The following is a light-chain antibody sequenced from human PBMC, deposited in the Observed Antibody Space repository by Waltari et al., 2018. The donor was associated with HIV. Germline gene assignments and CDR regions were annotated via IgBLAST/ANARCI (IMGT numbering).Light chain of an antibody. CDR2: SAS. CDR1: QDIKKN. J-gene: IGKJ5*01. CDR3: QQSHRTPLT. V-gene: IGKV1-39*01. Sequence: DIQMTQSPSSVSADVGDRVIITCRASQDIKKNVNWYQQKPGRSPRLLIYSASGLQSGVPSTFSGSGSRLEFNLTIAALEAEDSALFYCQQSHRTPLTFGGGTRLEIK.